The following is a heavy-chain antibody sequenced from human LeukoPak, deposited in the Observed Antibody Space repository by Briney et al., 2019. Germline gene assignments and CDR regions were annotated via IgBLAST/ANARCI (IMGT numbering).Heavy chain of an antibody. J-gene: IGHJ4*02. CDR3: AKDQTGYSSSWYGWAFDY. CDR1: GFTFSSYA. CDR2: ISGSGGST. V-gene: IGHV3-23*01. D-gene: IGHD6-13*01. Sequence: GGSLRLSCAASGFTFSSYAMSWVRQAPGKGLEWVSAISGSGGSTYYADSVKGRFTIPRDNFKNTLYLQMNSLRAEDTAVYYCAKDQTGYSSSWYGWAFDYWGQGTLVTVSS.